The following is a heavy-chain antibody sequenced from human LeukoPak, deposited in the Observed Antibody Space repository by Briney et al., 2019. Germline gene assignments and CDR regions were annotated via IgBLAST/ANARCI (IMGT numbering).Heavy chain of an antibody. CDR2: IYYSGST. J-gene: IGHJ4*02. CDR1: GDSISSSSYY. CDR3: AREEALGSGSFDY. Sequence: SETLSLTCTVSGDSISSSSYYWGWIRQPPGKGLEWIGYIYYSGSTNYNPSLKSRVTISVDTSKNQFSLKLGSVTAADTAVYYCAREEALGSGSFDYWGQGTLVTVSS. D-gene: IGHD1-26*01. V-gene: IGHV4-61*01.